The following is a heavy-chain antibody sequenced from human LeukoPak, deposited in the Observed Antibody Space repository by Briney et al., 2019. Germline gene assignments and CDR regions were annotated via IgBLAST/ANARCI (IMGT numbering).Heavy chain of an antibody. CDR3: AREGGDLRGETAPRDYYYYGMDV. D-gene: IGHD5-18*01. CDR1: GFTVSSNY. Sequence: GGSLRLSCAASGFTVSSNYMSWVRQAPGKGLEWVSFIYSDGSTYYADYVKGRFTISRDNSKNTLYLQMNSLRAEDTAVYYCAREGGDLRGETAPRDYYYYGMDVWGQGTTVTVSS. V-gene: IGHV3-66*01. CDR2: IYSDGST. J-gene: IGHJ6*02.